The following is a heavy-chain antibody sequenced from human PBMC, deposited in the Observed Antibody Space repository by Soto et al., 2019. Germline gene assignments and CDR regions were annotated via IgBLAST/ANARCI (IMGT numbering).Heavy chain of an antibody. Sequence: QVQLVESGGGVVQSGGLLTLPCTVPAFFLIDKARHWSAQPPGKGLKGVAATSYDGSSEYFSDPVKDRFTTSRDNSKNTVYLHMNRLRAEDKGLYYCARGGGLNQLLSGSDHWGQGTLVTVSS. D-gene: IGHD1-26*01. CDR3: ARGGGLNQLLSGSDH. J-gene: IGHJ4*02. V-gene: IGHV3-33*05. CDR1: AFFLIDKA. CDR2: TSYDGSSE.